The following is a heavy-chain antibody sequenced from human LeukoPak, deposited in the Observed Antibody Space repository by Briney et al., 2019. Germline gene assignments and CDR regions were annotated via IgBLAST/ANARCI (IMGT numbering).Heavy chain of an antibody. CDR3: ARGRIDYGGNSGAEYFEH. CDR2: INHSGST. V-gene: IGHV4-34*01. CDR1: GGSFSGYY. Sequence: SETLSLTCAVYGGSFSGYYCSWIRQPPGKGLEWIGEINHSGSTNYNPSLKSRVTISVDTSKNQFSLKLSSVTAADMAVYYCARGRIDYGGNSGAEYFEHWGQGTLVTVSS. J-gene: IGHJ1*01. D-gene: IGHD4-23*01.